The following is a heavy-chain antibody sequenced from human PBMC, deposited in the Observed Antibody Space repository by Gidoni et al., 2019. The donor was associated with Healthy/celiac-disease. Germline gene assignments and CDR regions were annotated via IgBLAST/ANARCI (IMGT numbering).Heavy chain of an antibody. Sequence: SGGSISSSSYYWGWIRQPPGKGLEWIGSIYYSGCTYYNPSLKSRVTISVDTSKNQFSLKLSSVTAADTAVYYCARRDSSGYYSNWGQGTLVTVSS. J-gene: IGHJ4*02. CDR2: IYYSGCT. V-gene: IGHV4-39*01. CDR1: GGSISSSSYY. D-gene: IGHD3-22*01. CDR3: ARRDSSGYYSN.